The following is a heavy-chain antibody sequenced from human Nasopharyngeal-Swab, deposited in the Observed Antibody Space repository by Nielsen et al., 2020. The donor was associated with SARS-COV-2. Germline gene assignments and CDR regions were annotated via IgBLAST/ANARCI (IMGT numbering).Heavy chain of an antibody. V-gene: IGHV3-53*01. Sequence: GESLKISCAASGVTVSSNYMSLVRQAPGKGLEWVSVIYSGGSTFYADSVKGRFTLSRDNSKNTLYLQMNTLRAEDTAVYYCARGTVTADYYYGMDVWGQGTTVTVSS. D-gene: IGHD4-11*01. CDR3: ARGTVTADYYYGMDV. J-gene: IGHJ6*02. CDR1: GVTVSSNY. CDR2: IYSGGST.